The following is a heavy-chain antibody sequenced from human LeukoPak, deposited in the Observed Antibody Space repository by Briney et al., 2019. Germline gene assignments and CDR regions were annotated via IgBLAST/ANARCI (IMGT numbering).Heavy chain of an antibody. CDR2: TYYRSNWYN. Sequence: SQTLSVTCVISGDSFSSNNAAWNWIRQSPSRGLEWLGRTYYRSNWYNDYAASVKSRITIKPDTSKNQFSLQLNSVTPEDTAVYYCALGAAGTYNYWGQGTLVTVSS. CDR3: ALGAAGTYNY. J-gene: IGHJ4*02. V-gene: IGHV6-1*01. D-gene: IGHD6-13*01. CDR1: GDSFSSNNAA.